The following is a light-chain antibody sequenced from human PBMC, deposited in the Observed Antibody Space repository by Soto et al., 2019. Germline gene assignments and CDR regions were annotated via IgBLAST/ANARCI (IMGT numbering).Light chain of an antibody. V-gene: IGLV2-8*01. J-gene: IGLJ1*01. CDR1: SSDVGAYDY. CDR3: SSFAGRNNFPYV. Sequence: ALTQPPSASGSPGQSVTISCTGTSSDVGAYDYVSWYQQHPGKAPKLMIYEINKRPSGVPDRFSGSKSGNTASLTVSGLQAEDEADYAPSSFAGRNNFPYVFGTGTKVTVL. CDR2: EIN.